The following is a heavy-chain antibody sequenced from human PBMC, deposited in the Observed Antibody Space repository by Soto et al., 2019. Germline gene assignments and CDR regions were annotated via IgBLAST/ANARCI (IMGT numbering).Heavy chain of an antibody. CDR2: IYYSGST. CDR3: ARYGGAAANNWFDT. CDR1: GGSISSGGYY. V-gene: IGHV4-31*03. J-gene: IGHJ5*02. Sequence: PSETLSLTCTVSGGSISSGGYYWSWIRQHPGKGLEWIGYIYYSGSTYYNPSLKSRVTISVDTSKNQFSLKLSSVPAADTAVYYCARYGGAAANNWFDTWGQGTLVTVSS. D-gene: IGHD6-13*01.